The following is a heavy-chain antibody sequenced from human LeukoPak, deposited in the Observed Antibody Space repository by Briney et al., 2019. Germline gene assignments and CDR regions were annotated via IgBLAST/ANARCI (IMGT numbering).Heavy chain of an antibody. D-gene: IGHD2-15*01. J-gene: IGHJ6*02. Sequence: GGSLRLSCAASGFTFSSYSMNWVRQAPGKGLEWVSSISSSSSYIYYADSVKGRFTISRDNAKNSLYLQMNSLRAADTAVYYCARDPPPGYCSGGSCSTGYYYYYGMDVWGQGTTVTVSS. CDR2: ISSSSSYI. V-gene: IGHV3-21*01. CDR1: GFTFSSYS. CDR3: ARDPPPGYCSGGSCSTGYYYYYGMDV.